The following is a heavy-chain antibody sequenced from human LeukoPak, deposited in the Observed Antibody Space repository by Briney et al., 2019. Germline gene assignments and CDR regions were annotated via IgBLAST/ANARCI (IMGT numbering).Heavy chain of an antibody. CDR3: VRHDFWSGFKGGDY. Sequence: GGSLRLSCAASGFTFDNYGMSWARQVPGKGLEWVSSINGNGGSTAYADSVKGRFTISRDNVKNPLYLQMNSLRAEDTAFYYCVRHDFWSGFKGGDYWGQGTLVTVSS. CDR1: GFTFDNYG. V-gene: IGHV3-20*04. CDR2: INGNGGST. J-gene: IGHJ4*02. D-gene: IGHD3-3*01.